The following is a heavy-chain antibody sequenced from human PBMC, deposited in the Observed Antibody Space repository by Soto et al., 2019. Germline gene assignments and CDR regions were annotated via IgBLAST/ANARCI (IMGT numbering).Heavy chain of an antibody. Sequence: QVQLVESGGGVVQPGRSLRLSCTASGFNFSLYGMHWVRQAPGKGLEWVGVVWYDGSNQFYADSVKGRFTFSRDNSKNTLELQKNSLTADDTAIYYAARRRSHATYYSYYDYWGQGTLVTVSS. CDR1: GFNFSLYG. V-gene: IGHV3-33*01. D-gene: IGHD1-26*01. CDR2: VWYDGSNQ. J-gene: IGHJ4*02. CDR3: ARRRSHATYYSYYDY.